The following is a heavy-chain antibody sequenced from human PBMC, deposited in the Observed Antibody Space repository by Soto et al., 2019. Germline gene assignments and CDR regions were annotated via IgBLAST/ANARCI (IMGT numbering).Heavy chain of an antibody. V-gene: IGHV3-15*07. CDR3: PTEREGTVTLLRGLEPGAFDV. Sequence: QLVESGGGLVKPGGSLRLSCAASAFTFTNAWMNWVRQAPGKGLEWVGRIKSKSQGGTADYAAPVNGRFAISRDDSKNTLYLQMNNLQTDHTPVYFCPTEREGTVTLLRGLEPGAFDVWGLGTMVTVSS. D-gene: IGHD3-10*01. CDR2: IKSKSQGGTA. J-gene: IGHJ3*01. CDR1: AFTFTNAW.